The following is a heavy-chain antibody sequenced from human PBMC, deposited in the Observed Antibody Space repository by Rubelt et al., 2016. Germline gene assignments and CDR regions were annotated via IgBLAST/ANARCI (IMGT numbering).Heavy chain of an antibody. CDR2: INYDGSNK. D-gene: IGHD6-19*01. Sequence: QVQLVESGGGVVQPGGSLRLSCAASGFTFSSYGIHWVRQAPGKGLEWVTFINYDGSNKYYADSVKGRFTVSRDNSKNKRYLKMNSLRTEDTAVYYCAKIEVAGHSDYWGQGTLVTVSS. J-gene: IGHJ4*02. CDR1: GFTFSSYG. CDR3: AKIEVAGHSDY. V-gene: IGHV3-30*02.